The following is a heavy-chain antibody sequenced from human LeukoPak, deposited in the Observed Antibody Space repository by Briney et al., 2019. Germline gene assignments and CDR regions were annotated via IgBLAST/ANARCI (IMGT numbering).Heavy chain of an antibody. CDR3: ARSGQLDY. J-gene: IGHJ4*02. CDR1: GFTFSNYA. Sequence: GSLRLSCAASGFTFSNYAMSWIRQPPGKGLEWIGEINHSGNTNYNPSLKSRVTISIDTSKNQFSLKLSSVTAADTAVYYCARSGQLDYWGQGTLVTVSS. D-gene: IGHD6-6*01. V-gene: IGHV4-34*08. CDR2: INHSGNT.